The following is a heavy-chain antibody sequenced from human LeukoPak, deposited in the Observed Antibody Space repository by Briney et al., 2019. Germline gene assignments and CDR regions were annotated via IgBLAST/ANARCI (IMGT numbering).Heavy chain of an antibody. CDR3: ARAYSGSYPTLH. CDR1: GVALSTSGMC. J-gene: IGHJ4*02. V-gene: IGHV2-70*01. CDR2: IDWDADT. D-gene: IGHD1-26*01. Sequence: VSGPALVKPQPPLTLTFTLAGVALSTSGMCVSWIRQPPGTALEWLALIDWDADTYYSTSLKTRLTISKHTSKNQVVLTMPSPPQTQSAISDRARAYSGSYPTLHGAQGTLVTVSS.